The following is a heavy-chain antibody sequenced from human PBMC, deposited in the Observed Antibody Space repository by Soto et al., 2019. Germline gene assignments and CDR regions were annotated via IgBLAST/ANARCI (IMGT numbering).Heavy chain of an antibody. CDR2: ISSSSSTI. CDR3: SRAPRGNYYFEY. Sequence: GGSLRLSCAASELTFSSYSMNWVRQAPGKGLEWVSYISSSSSTIYYADSVKGRFTISRDNAKNSLYLQMNSLRAEDTAVYYCSRAPRGNYYFEYWGQGALVTVSS. V-gene: IGHV3-48*01. J-gene: IGHJ4*02. D-gene: IGHD1-26*01. CDR1: ELTFSSYS.